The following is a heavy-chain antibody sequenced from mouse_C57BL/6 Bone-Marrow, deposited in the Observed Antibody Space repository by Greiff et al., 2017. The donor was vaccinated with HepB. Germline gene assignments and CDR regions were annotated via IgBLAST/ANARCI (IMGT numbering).Heavy chain of an antibody. CDR1: EYEFPSHD. J-gene: IGHJ2*01. D-gene: IGHD1-1*01. CDR2: INSDGGST. Sequence: EVKLVESGGGLVQPGESLKLSCESNEYEFPSHDMSWVRKTPEKRLELVAAINSDGGSTYYPDTMGRRFIISRDNTKKTLYLQMSSLRSEDTALYYCARPRNYYGSSYYFDYWGQGTTLTVSS. CDR3: ARPRNYYGSSYYFDY. V-gene: IGHV5-2*01.